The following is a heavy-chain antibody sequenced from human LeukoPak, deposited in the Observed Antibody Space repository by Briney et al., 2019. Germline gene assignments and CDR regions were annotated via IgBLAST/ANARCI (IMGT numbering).Heavy chain of an antibody. D-gene: IGHD3-3*01. J-gene: IGHJ1*01. V-gene: IGHV3-30*02. CDR1: GFTFSSYG. Sequence: GGSLRLSCAASGFTFSSYGMHWVRQAPGKGLEWVAFIRYDGNSEFYVDSVKGRFTISRDNSKNTLYLQMNSLRAEDTAVYYCAKPYYDFWSGPXAEYFQHWGQGTLVTVSS. CDR2: IRYDGNSE. CDR3: AKPYYDFWSGPXAEYFQH.